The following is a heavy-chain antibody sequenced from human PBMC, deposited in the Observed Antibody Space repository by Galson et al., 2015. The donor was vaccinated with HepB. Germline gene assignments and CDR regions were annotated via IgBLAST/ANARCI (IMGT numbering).Heavy chain of an antibody. D-gene: IGHD4-17*01. CDR1: YY. CDR2: ISASTIYT. V-gene: IGHV3-11*06. CDR3: ARVADADYGDHTHFDS. J-gene: IGHJ4*02. Sequence: YYMSWIRQAPGKGLEWLSYISASTIYTNYADSVKGRFTVSRDNAKNSLNLQMNSLRAEDTAVYYCARVADADYGDHTHFDSWGQGTLVTVSS.